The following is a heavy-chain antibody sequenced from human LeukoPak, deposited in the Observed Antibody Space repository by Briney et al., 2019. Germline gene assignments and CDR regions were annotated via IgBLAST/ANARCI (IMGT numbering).Heavy chain of an antibody. J-gene: IGHJ5*02. CDR2: IYPGDSDT. V-gene: IGHV5-51*01. CDR1: GYSFTSYW. CDR3: ARFATEYSSSSRFDP. Sequence: VESLKISCKGSGYSFTSYWIGWVRQMPGKGLEWMGIIYPGDSDTRYSPSFQGQVTISADKSISTAYLQWSSLKASDTAMHYCARFATEYSSSSRFDPWGQGTLVTVSS. D-gene: IGHD6-6*01.